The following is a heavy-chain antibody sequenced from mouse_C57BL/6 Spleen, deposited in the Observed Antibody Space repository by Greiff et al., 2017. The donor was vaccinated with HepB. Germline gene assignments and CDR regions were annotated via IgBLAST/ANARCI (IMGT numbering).Heavy chain of an antibody. V-gene: IGHV5-4*01. J-gene: IGHJ4*01. CDR3: ARDGYAMDY. CDR1: GFTFSSYA. CDR2: ISDGGSYT. Sequence: DVQLVESGGGLVKPGGSLKLSCAASGFTFSSYAMSWVRQTPEKRLEWVATISDGGSYTYYPDNVKGRFTISRDNAKNNLYLQRSHLKSEDTAMYYCARDGYAMDYWGQGTSVTVSS.